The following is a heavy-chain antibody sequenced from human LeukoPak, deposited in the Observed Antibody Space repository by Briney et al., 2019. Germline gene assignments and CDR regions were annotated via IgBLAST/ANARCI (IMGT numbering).Heavy chain of an antibody. Sequence: SETLSLTCAVSGGSFSGYYWTWIRQPPGEGLEWIGEINHSGSANYNPSLKSRVTISLDTSKNQFSLKLSSVTAADTAVYYCARGQGTVTTRWGQGTLVTVSS. J-gene: IGHJ4*02. CDR3: ARGQGTVTTR. CDR2: INHSGSA. D-gene: IGHD4-17*01. V-gene: IGHV4-34*01. CDR1: GGSFSGYY.